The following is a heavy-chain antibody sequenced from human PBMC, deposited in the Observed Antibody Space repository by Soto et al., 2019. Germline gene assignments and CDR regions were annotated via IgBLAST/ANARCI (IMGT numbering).Heavy chain of an antibody. Sequence: EVQLVESGGGLVQPGESLKLSCAASGFTLSGSAVQWVRQASGKGLEWVGRIRSKTHSYATEYIASVKGRFTMSRDESNNTAYLQMNGLKTDDTAVYYCTRSGGSYSFGYWGQGTLVTVSS. V-gene: IGHV3-73*02. CDR2: IRSKTHSYAT. CDR1: GFTLSGSA. J-gene: IGHJ4*02. D-gene: IGHD1-26*01. CDR3: TRSGGSYSFGY.